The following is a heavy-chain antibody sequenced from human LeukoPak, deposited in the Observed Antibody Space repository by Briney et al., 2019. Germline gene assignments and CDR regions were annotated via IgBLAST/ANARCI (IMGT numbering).Heavy chain of an antibody. CDR3: ARGHRAVVVPAPFDL. J-gene: IGHJ2*01. CDR1: GYTFTSYD. D-gene: IGHD2-2*01. Sequence: ASVKVSCKASGYTFTSYDINWVRQATGQGLEWMGWMNPNSGNTGYAQKFQGRVTMTRNTSISTAYMELSSLRSEDTAVYYCARGHRAVVVPAPFDLWGRGTLVTVSS. V-gene: IGHV1-8*01. CDR2: MNPNSGNT.